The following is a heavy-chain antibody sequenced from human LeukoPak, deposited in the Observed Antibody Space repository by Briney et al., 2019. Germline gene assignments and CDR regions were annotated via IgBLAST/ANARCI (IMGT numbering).Heavy chain of an antibody. CDR1: GYTFIGYH. V-gene: IGHV1-2*02. CDR2: INPNSCDT. Sequence: ASVKVSCKASGYTFIGYHMHWVRQAPGQGLEWMGWINPNSCDTPHAKKFQARVTMTRATSIRPAYLELSRLTSDDTAVYYCARNTNYYPSRDSFDYWGQGTLVTVSS. CDR3: ARNTNYYPSRDSFDY. D-gene: IGHD3-10*01. J-gene: IGHJ4*02.